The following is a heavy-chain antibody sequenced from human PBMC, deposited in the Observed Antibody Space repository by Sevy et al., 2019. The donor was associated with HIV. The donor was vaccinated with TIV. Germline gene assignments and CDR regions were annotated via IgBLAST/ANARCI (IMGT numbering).Heavy chain of an antibody. D-gene: IGHD3-16*01. CDR2: IKGGGSDK. CDR3: AHGTFGRFES. Sequence: GGSLRLSCAASGFTFSANWMNWVRQAPGKGLEGVANIKGGGSDKHYVHSVEARFTISRDNAKNLLYLQMNGLGVEDTAGYYCAHGTFGRFESWGQGTLVTVSS. J-gene: IGHJ4*02. V-gene: IGHV3-7*01. CDR1: GFTFSANW.